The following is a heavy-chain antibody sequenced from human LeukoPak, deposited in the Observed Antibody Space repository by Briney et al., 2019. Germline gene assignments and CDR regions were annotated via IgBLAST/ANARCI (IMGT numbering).Heavy chain of an antibody. V-gene: IGHV4-34*01. CDR1: GGSFSGYY. CDR2: INHSGST. CDR3: ALRVSVPGGFDS. Sequence: SETLSLTCAVYGGSFSGYYWSWIRQPPGKGLEWIGEINHSGSTNYNPSLKGRVTISVDTSKNQFSLKLSSVTAADTAVYYCALRVSVPGGFDSWGQGTLVTVSS. D-gene: IGHD6-19*01. J-gene: IGHJ4*02.